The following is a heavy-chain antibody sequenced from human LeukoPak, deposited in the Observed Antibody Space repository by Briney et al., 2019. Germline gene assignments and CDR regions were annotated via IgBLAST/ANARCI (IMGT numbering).Heavy chain of an antibody. D-gene: IGHD3-22*01. J-gene: IGHJ5*02. V-gene: IGHV4-30-4*01. Sequence: PSETLSLTCTVSGGSISSGDYYWSCIRQPPGKGLEWIAYMYYSGSTYYNPSLKSRVTMSADTSKNQLSLKLSSVTAADTAVYYCARPYYYDSRIDPWGQGILVTVSS. CDR1: GGSISSGDYY. CDR2: MYYSGST. CDR3: ARPYYYDSRIDP.